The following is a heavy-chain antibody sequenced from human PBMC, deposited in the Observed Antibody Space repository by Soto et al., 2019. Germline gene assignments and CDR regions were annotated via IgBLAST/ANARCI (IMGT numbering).Heavy chain of an antibody. J-gene: IGHJ4*02. Sequence: GGSLRLSCAASGFTFSDYYMSWIRQAPGKGLEWVSYISSSDSIIYYADSVKGRFSISRDNAKNSLYLQMNSLRAEDTAVYYCARDLGYYDSSGYFDYWGQGTLVTVSS. CDR2: ISSSDSII. V-gene: IGHV3-11*01. CDR3: ARDLGYYDSSGYFDY. D-gene: IGHD3-22*01. CDR1: GFTFSDYY.